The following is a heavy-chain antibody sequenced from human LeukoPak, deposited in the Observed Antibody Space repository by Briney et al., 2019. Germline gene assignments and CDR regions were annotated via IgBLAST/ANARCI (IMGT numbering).Heavy chain of an antibody. D-gene: IGHD2-15*01. CDR3: ARDSSGGYYYMDV. CDR1: GYTFIGYY. CDR2: INPNSGGP. Sequence: ASVKVSCKASGYTFIGYYIHWVRQAPGQGLEWMGRINPNSGGPNYARKFQGRVTMTRETSISTAYMELNSLIADDAAVYYCARDSSGGYYYMDVWGKGTTVTVSS. J-gene: IGHJ6*03. V-gene: IGHV1-2*06.